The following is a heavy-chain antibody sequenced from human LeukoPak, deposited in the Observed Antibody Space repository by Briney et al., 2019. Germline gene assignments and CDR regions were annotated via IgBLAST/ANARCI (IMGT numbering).Heavy chain of an antibody. V-gene: IGHV4-59*01. CDR1: GGSINNYY. CDR3: ARDVDSSGRWYFHMDV. D-gene: IGHD3-22*01. J-gene: IGHJ6*03. Sequence: KPSETLSLTCTVSGGSINNYYWNWIRQPPGKGLEWIGYIHYTGTPTYNPSLESRVAISLDTSKNQFSLKLNSVTAADTAVYYCARDVDSSGRWYFHMDVWGKGTTVTVSS. CDR2: IHYTGTP.